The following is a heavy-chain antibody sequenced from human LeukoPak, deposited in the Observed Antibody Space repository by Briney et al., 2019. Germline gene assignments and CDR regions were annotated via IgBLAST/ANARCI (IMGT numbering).Heavy chain of an antibody. Sequence: ASVKVSCKASGGTFSSYAISWVRQAPGQRLEWMGGIIPIFGTANYAQKFQGRVTITTDESTSTAYMELSSLRSEDTAVYYCARPSRDGYNEYYFDYWGQGTLVTVSS. D-gene: IGHD5-24*01. V-gene: IGHV1-69*05. CDR3: ARPSRDGYNEYYFDY. J-gene: IGHJ4*02. CDR2: IIPIFGTA. CDR1: GGTFSSYA.